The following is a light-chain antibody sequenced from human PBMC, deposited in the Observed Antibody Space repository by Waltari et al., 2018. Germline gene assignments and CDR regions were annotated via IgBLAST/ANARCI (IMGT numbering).Light chain of an antibody. CDR1: QSGSTS. V-gene: IGKV1-5*03. Sequence: DIQMTQSPPTLPASVGDRVTITCRARQSGSTSLAWYQQKPGKAPKVLIYKASSVESGVPLRFSGSGSGTEFTLTITSLQPDDVAIYSCKQYITYPWTFGQGTKVEVK. CDR2: KAS. J-gene: IGKJ1*01. CDR3: KQYITYPWT.